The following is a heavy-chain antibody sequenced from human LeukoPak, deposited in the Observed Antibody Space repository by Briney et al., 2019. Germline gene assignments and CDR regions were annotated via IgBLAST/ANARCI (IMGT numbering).Heavy chain of an antibody. V-gene: IGHV3-23*01. Sequence: GGSLRLSCAASGFTFSSHAMSWVRQAPGKGLEWVSAISGSGGSTYYADSVKGRFTISRDNSKNTLYLQMNSLRAEDTAVYYCAKDYGDYVFYFDYWGQGTLVTVSS. CDR3: AKDYGDYVFYFDY. CDR2: ISGSGGST. D-gene: IGHD4-17*01. CDR1: GFTFSSHA. J-gene: IGHJ4*02.